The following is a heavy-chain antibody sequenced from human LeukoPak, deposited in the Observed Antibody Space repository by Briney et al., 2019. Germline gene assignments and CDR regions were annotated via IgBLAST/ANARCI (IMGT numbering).Heavy chain of an antibody. D-gene: IGHD3-9*01. V-gene: IGHV3-23*01. J-gene: IGHJ4*01. Sequence: PGASLRLSCAASGFIFSNYAVSWVRQAPGKGLEWVSAIGGRDGYTYYADSVKGRFTVPRDGPKNTLYLQMNTLRVEDTAVYYCAKWGDYDILTGYYDSDYWGHGTLVTVSS. CDR3: AKWGDYDILTGYYDSDY. CDR2: IGGRDGYT. CDR1: GFIFSNYA.